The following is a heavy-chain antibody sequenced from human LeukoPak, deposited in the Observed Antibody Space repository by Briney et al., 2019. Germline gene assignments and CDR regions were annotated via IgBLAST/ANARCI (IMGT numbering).Heavy chain of an antibody. J-gene: IGHJ4*02. CDR2: INQDGGET. D-gene: IGHD1-26*01. V-gene: IGHV3-7*01. CDR3: AREGSRAYFDY. Sequence: GGSLRLSCAASGFTFSSYWMSWVRQAPGKGLEWVANINQDGGETYYVASVKGRFTISRDNAKNSLYLQMNRLRAEDTAVYYCAREGSRAYFDYWGQGTLVTVSS. CDR1: GFTFSSYW.